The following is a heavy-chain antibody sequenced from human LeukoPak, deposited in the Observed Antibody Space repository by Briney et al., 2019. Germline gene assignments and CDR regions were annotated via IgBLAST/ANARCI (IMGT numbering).Heavy chain of an antibody. CDR3: AKAPRLQWLLSYYFDY. J-gene: IGHJ4*02. Sequence: GGSLRLSCAASGFTFSSYSMHWVRQAPGKGLEWVAVISYDGSNKYYADSVKGRFTISRDNSKNTLYLQMNSLRAEDTAVYYCAKAPRLQWLLSYYFDYWGQGTLVTVSS. CDR1: GFTFSSYS. V-gene: IGHV3-30*18. CDR2: ISYDGSNK. D-gene: IGHD6-19*01.